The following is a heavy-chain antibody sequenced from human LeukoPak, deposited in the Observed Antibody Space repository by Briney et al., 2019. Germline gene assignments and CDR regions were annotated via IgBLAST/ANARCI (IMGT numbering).Heavy chain of an antibody. D-gene: IGHD3-22*01. J-gene: IGHJ4*02. Sequence: GGSLRLSCAASGLTFSSYDMHWVRQATGKGLEWVSAIGTAGDTYYPGSVKGRFTISRENAKNSLYLQMNSLRAGDTAVYYCARWASSGYYYGLDYWGQGTLVTVSS. CDR3: ARWASSGYYYGLDY. V-gene: IGHV3-13*01. CDR1: GLTFSSYD. CDR2: IGTAGDT.